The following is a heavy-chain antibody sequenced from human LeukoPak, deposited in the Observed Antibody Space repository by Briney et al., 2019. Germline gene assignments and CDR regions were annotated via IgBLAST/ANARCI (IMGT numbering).Heavy chain of an antibody. CDR1: GYTFTGYY. CDR3: ARAYSTSWINWFDP. D-gene: IGHD6-13*01. V-gene: IGHV1-2*02. J-gene: IGHJ5*02. Sequence: ASVKVSCKASGYTFTGYYIQWVRQAPGQGLEWMGWINPNNGGTKYAQKFQGRVTMTRDTSVSTAYMELSSLRSDDTAIYYCARAYSTSWINWFDPWGQGTLVTVSS. CDR2: INPNNGGT.